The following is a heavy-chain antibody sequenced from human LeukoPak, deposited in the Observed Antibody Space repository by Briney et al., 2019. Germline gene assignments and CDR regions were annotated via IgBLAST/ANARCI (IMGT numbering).Heavy chain of an antibody. D-gene: IGHD3-22*01. CDR3: ARDSSYYDSNDHRYYFYAMDV. J-gene: IGHJ6*02. V-gene: IGHV3-48*04. CDR1: GFTFSNYG. CDR2: ISSGSSTI. Sequence: GGSLRLSCAASGFTFSNYGMNWVRQAPGKGLEWVSYISSGSSTISYADSVKGRFTISRDNAKNSLSLHMSTLRAEDTAVYFCARDSSYYDSNDHRYYFYAMDVWGQGTTVTVSS.